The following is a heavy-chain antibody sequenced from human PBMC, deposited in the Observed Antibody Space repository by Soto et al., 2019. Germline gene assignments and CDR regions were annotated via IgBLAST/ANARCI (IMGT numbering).Heavy chain of an antibody. Sequence: QVQLVQSGAEVKKPGSSVKVSCKAPGATFNNYAITRVRQAPGQGLEWMGGILPIIGTANYAQKFQGRVTITADESTSTVYMEMRSLRSEDTAVYYCASSYGTSWYGDYWGQGTLVTVSS. J-gene: IGHJ4*02. CDR1: GATFNNYA. D-gene: IGHD6-19*01. V-gene: IGHV1-69*01. CDR2: ILPIIGTA. CDR3: ASSYGTSWYGDY.